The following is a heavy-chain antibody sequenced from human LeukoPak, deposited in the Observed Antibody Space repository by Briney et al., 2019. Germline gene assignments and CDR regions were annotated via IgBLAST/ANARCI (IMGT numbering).Heavy chain of an antibody. V-gene: IGHV3-43*01. Sequence: GGSLRLSCAASGFTFDDYTMHWVRQAPGKGLDWVALITWDGGSAYYADSVKGRFTISRDNSKNTLYLQMNSLRAEDTAVYYCAKGQSSSGFFDYWGQGTLVTVSS. CDR2: ITWDGGSA. D-gene: IGHD6-6*01. CDR1: GFTFDDYT. J-gene: IGHJ4*02. CDR3: AKGQSSSGFFDY.